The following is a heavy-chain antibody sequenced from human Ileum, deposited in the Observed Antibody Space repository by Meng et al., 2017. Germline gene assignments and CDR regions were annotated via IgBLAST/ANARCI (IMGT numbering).Heavy chain of an antibody. D-gene: IGHD5-18*01. CDR1: GFTFDNYW. V-gene: IGHV3-7*01. J-gene: IGHJ3*01. CDR3: ARSYGRGSFDV. CDR2: IKQDGSEK. Sequence: GESLKISCAASGFTFDNYWMSWVRQAPGKGLEWVANIKQDGSEKNYVDSVKGRFTISRDTAKSSVYLQMNSLRAEDTAVYYCARSYGRGSFDVWGQGTGVTVSS.